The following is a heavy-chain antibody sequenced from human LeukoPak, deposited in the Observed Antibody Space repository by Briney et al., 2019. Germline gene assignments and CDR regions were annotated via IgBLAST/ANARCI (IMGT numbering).Heavy chain of an antibody. CDR3: AREDGDYAMVRFQH. CDR2: IKQDGSEK. CDR1: GFTFSSYW. Sequence: GGSLRLSCAASGFTFSSYWMSWVRQAPGKGLEWVANIKQDGSEKYYMDSVKGRFTISRDNAKNSLYLQMNSLRAEDTAVYYCAREDGDYAMVRFQHWGQGTLVTVSS. J-gene: IGHJ1*01. V-gene: IGHV3-7*03. D-gene: IGHD4-17*01.